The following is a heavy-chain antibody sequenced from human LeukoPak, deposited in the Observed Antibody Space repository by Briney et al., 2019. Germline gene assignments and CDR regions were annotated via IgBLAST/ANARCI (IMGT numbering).Heavy chain of an antibody. CDR3: ARELYGRFEH. D-gene: IGHD2-2*02. CDR2: ISAYNGNT. Sequence: ASVKVSFKASGYTFTTYGFSWVRQAPGQGFEWMGWISAYNGNTEYAQKFQGRVTMTTDTSTSTAYMELRSLRSDDTAVYYCARELYGRFEHWGQGTLVTVSS. J-gene: IGHJ4*02. V-gene: IGHV1-18*01. CDR1: GYTFTTYG.